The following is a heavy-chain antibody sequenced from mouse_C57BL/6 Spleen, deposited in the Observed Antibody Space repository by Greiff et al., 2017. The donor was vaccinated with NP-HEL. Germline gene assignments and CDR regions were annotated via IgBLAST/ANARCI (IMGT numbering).Heavy chain of an antibody. Sequence: VQLQQSGPELVKPGDSVKISCKASGYSFTGYFMNWVMQSHGKSLEWIGRINPYNGDTFYNQKFKGKATLTVDKSSSTAHMELRSLTSEDSAVYYCARRSVFYYDYAMDYWGQGTSVTVSS. CDR3: ARRSVFYYDYAMDY. CDR1: GYSFTGYF. CDR2: INPYNGDT. J-gene: IGHJ4*01. D-gene: IGHD2-4*01. V-gene: IGHV1-20*01.